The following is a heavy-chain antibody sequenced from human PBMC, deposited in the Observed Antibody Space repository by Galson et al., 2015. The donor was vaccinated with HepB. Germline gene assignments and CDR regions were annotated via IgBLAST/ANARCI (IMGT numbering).Heavy chain of an antibody. J-gene: IGHJ6*02. Sequence: QSGAEVKKPGESLKISCKGSGYSFTSYWIGWVRQMPGKGLEWMGIIYPGDSDTRYSPSFQGQVTISADKSISTAYLQWSSLKASDTAMYYCARALRGVRLLYYYYGMDVWGQGTTVTVSS. CDR3: ARALRGVRLLYYYYGMDV. D-gene: IGHD3-10*01. CDR1: GYSFTSYW. V-gene: IGHV5-51*03. CDR2: IYPGDSDT.